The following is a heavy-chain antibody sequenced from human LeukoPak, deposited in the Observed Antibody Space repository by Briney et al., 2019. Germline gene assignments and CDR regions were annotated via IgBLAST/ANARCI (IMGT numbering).Heavy chain of an antibody. V-gene: IGHV4-61*01. D-gene: IGHD6-6*01. CDR2: IYYSGST. Sequence: SETLSLTCTVSGYSISSGYYWSWIRQPPGKGLEWIGYIYYSGSTNYNPSLKSRVTISVDTSKNQFSLKLSSVTAADTAVYYCARASIAARAFDYWGQGTLVTVSS. CDR3: ARASIAARAFDY. CDR1: GYSISSGYY. J-gene: IGHJ4*02.